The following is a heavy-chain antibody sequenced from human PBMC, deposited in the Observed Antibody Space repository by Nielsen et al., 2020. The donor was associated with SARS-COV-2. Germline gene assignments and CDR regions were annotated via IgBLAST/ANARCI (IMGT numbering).Heavy chain of an antibody. J-gene: IGHJ6*02. CDR2: IIPIFGTA. D-gene: IGHD3-10*01. V-gene: IGHV1-69*13. CDR1: GGTFSSYS. CDR3: ARAAHYYGKGGMDV. Sequence: SVQVSCKASGGTFSSYSISWVRQAPGQGLEWMGGIIPIFGTANYAQKFQGRVTITADESTSTAYMELSSLRSEDTAVYYCARAAHYYGKGGMDVWGQGTTVTVSS.